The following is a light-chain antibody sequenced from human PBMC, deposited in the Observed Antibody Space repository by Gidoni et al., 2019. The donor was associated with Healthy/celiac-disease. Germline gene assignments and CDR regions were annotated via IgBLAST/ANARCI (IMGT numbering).Light chain of an antibody. CDR1: KLGDKY. V-gene: IGLV3-1*01. Sequence: SYELTQSPSVSVSPGQTAFITCSGDKLGDKYACWYQQKPGQSPVLVIYEDSKRPSGIPERFSGSNSGNTATLIISGTQAMDEADYYCQAWDSSTVVFGGGTKLTV. J-gene: IGLJ2*01. CDR3: QAWDSSTVV. CDR2: EDS.